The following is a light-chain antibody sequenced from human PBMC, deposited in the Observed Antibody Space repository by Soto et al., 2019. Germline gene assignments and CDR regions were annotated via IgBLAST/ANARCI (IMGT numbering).Light chain of an antibody. CDR3: QQSYSTPWT. Sequence: DIQMTQSPSSLSASVGDRVTITCRASQSLSSFLTWYQQKAGKAPKLLIYAASSLQSGVPSRFSGSGSGTDFTLTISSLQPEDFATYYCQQSYSTPWTFGQGTKVDIK. V-gene: IGKV1-39*01. J-gene: IGKJ1*01. CDR2: AAS. CDR1: QSLSSF.